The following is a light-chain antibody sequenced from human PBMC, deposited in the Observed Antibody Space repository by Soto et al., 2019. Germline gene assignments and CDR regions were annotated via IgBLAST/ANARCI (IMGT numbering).Light chain of an antibody. J-gene: IGKJ1*01. CDR1: ESISSTF. V-gene: IGKV3-20*01. CDR2: AAS. CDR3: QQYRRSPRT. Sequence: EIVLTQSPGTLSLSPGERATLSCRASESISSTFLAWYQQRPGQAPRLLIFAASSRATGIPDRFGGSGSGTDFTLTISRLEPEDFAVYYCQQYRRSPRTFGQGTTVDIK.